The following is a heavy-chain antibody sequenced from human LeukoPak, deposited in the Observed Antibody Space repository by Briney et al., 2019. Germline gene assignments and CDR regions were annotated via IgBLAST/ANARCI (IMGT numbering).Heavy chain of an antibody. CDR2: IIPILGIA. CDR3: ATDIVVVPAAARFDY. D-gene: IGHD2-2*01. V-gene: IGHV1-69*04. Sequence: SVKVSCKASGGTFSSYAISRVRQAPGQGLEWMGRIIPILGIANYAQKFQGKVTITADKSTSTAYMELSSLRSEDTAVYYCATDIVVVPAAARFDYWGQGTLVTVSS. CDR1: GGTFSSYA. J-gene: IGHJ4*02.